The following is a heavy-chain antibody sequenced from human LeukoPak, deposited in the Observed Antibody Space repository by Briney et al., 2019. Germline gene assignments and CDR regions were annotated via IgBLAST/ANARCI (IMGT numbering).Heavy chain of an antibody. CDR1: GFTFSSYN. CDR3: AKTRPLDSSSWSHGDY. J-gene: IGHJ4*02. Sequence: GGSLRLSCAASGFTFSSYNMNWVRQAPGKGLEWVSYISSRSSTIYYADSVKGRFTISRDNAKNSLYLQMNSLRAEDTAVYYCAKTRPLDSSSWSHGDYWGQGTLVTVSS. CDR2: ISSRSSTI. D-gene: IGHD6-13*01. V-gene: IGHV3-48*01.